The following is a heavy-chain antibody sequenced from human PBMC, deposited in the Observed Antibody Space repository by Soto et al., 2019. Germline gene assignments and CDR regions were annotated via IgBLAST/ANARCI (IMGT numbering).Heavy chain of an antibody. CDR3: VRDQHWAYEY. CDR2: IGPDGYRT. D-gene: IGHD7-27*01. Sequence: EVQLVESGGALVQSGGSLRLSCAASGFTFSRHWMHWVRQAPGKGLSWVSHIGPDGYRTRDADSVKGRFIISRDNAKTTLDLQRNKLRHDVTAVYYCVRDQHWAYEYWGPGILVTVSS. V-gene: IGHV3-74*01. CDR1: GFTFSRHW. J-gene: IGHJ4*02.